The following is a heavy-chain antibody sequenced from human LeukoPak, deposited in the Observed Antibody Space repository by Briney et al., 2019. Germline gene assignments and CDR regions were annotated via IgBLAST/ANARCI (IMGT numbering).Heavy chain of an antibody. CDR3: TLSIVVVPAAIFDY. V-gene: IGHV3-49*04. CDR1: GFTFGDYA. Sequence: GGSLRLSCTASGFTFGDYAMSWVRQAPGKGLEWVGFIRSKAYGGTTEHAASVKGRFTISRDDSKSIAYLQMNSLKTEDTAVYYCTLSIVVVPAAIFDYWGQGTLVTVSS. D-gene: IGHD2-2*02. J-gene: IGHJ4*02. CDR2: IRSKAYGGTT.